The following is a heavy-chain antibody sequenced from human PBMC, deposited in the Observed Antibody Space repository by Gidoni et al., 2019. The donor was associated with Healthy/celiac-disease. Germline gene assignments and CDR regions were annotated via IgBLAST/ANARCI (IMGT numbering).Heavy chain of an antibody. CDR2: IIPILGIA. CDR3: ARDSPPGEGGDEVLDI. CDR1: GGTFSSYT. Sequence: QVQLVQSGAEVKKPGSSVKVSCTASGGTFSSYTISWVRQAPGQGLEWMGRIIPILGIANYAQKFQGRVTITADKSTSTAYMELSSLRSEDTAVYYCARDSPPGEGGDEVLDIWGQGTMVTVSS. J-gene: IGHJ3*02. D-gene: IGHD2-21*01. V-gene: IGHV1-69*08.